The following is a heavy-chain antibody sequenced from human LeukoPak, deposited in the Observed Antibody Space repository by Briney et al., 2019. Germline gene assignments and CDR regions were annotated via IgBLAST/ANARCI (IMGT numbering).Heavy chain of an antibody. CDR1: GFTFSSFW. Sequence: PGGSLRLSCAASGFTFSSFWMSWVRQAPGKGLEWVAVISYDGSNKYYADSVKGRFTISRDNSKNTLYLQMNSLRAEDTAVYYCARSDTAMVTDAFDIWGQGTMVTVSS. CDR2: ISYDGSNK. V-gene: IGHV3-30*03. D-gene: IGHD5-18*01. J-gene: IGHJ3*02. CDR3: ARSDTAMVTDAFDI.